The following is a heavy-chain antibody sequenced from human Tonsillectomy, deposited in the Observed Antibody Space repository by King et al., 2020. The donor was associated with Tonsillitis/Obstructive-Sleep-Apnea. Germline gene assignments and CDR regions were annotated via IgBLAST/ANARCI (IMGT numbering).Heavy chain of an antibody. V-gene: IGHV1-18*01. D-gene: IGHD1-26*01. Sequence: LQLVQSGPEVKKPGASVKVSCKASGYSFTIYGINWVRQAPGQGLEWMGWISGYNGDTNYAQKLQGRVTMTTDTSTSTAYMELRSLRSADTAVYYCARVGATTRAFTYWGQGTLVTVSS. CDR3: ARVGATTRAFTY. J-gene: IGHJ4*02. CDR2: ISGYNGDT. CDR1: GYSFTIYG.